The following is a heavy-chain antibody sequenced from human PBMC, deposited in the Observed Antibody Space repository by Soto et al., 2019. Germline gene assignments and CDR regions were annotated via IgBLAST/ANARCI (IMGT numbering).Heavy chain of an antibody. Sequence: GGSLRLSCAASGFTFSSYSMNWVRQAPGMGLEWVSSISSSSSYIYYADSVKGRFTISRDNATNSLYLQMNSLRAEDTAVYYCARDPGSGVVPAAMGYYYYGMDVWGQGTTVTVSS. CDR3: ARDPGSGVVPAAMGYYYYGMDV. J-gene: IGHJ6*02. V-gene: IGHV3-21*01. D-gene: IGHD2-2*01. CDR2: ISSSSSYI. CDR1: GFTFSSYS.